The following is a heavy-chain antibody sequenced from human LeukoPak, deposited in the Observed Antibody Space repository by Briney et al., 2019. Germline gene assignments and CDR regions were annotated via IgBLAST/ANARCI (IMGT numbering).Heavy chain of an antibody. CDR3: TRHSGVGATGFDY. Sequence: GGSLRLSCAASGFPFSGSAMHWVRQASGKGLEWVGRIRSKANSYATAYAASVKGRFTISRDDSKNTAYLQMNSLKTEDTAVYYCTRHSGVGATGFDYWGQGTLVTVSS. CDR1: GFPFSGSA. CDR2: IRSKANSYAT. J-gene: IGHJ4*02. D-gene: IGHD1-26*01. V-gene: IGHV3-73*01.